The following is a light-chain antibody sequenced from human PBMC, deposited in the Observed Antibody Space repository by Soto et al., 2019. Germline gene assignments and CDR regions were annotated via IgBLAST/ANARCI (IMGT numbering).Light chain of an antibody. V-gene: IGLV1-44*01. Sequence: QSVLTQPPSASGTPGQRVTISCSGSSSNIGSDHVNWYQQVPRTAPKLLIYANNQRPSGGPDRFSGSKSGTSASLAIGGLQSEDEADYYCAAWDDSLKGWVFGGGTKLTVL. CDR1: SSNIGSDH. CDR3: AAWDDSLKGWV. J-gene: IGLJ3*02. CDR2: ANN.